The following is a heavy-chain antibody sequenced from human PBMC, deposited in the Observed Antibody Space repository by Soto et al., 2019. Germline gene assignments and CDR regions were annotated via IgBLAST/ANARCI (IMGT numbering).Heavy chain of an antibody. Sequence: GGSLRLSCAASGLTFNDYYMSWIRQGPGEGLEWISYISTSGTYTNYADPVKGRFTISRDNAKKSLYLQMNSLRAEDTAVYYCARDQDRNGDYNMFDYWGQGTLVTVSS. J-gene: IGHJ4*02. D-gene: IGHD3-22*01. V-gene: IGHV3-11*06. CDR2: ISTSGTYT. CDR3: ARDQDRNGDYNMFDY. CDR1: GLTFNDYY.